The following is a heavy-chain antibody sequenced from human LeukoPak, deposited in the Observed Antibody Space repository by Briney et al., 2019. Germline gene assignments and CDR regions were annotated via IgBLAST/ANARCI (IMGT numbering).Heavy chain of an antibody. Sequence: SETLSLTCAVYGGSFSGYYWSWIRQPPGKGLEWIGEINHSGSTNYNPSLKSRVTISVDTSKNQFSLKLSSMTAADTAVYYCARRGAAARLRLLSYFDYWGQGTLVTVSS. CDR2: INHSGST. D-gene: IGHD6-6*01. J-gene: IGHJ4*02. CDR1: GGSFSGYY. CDR3: ARRGAAARLRLLSYFDY. V-gene: IGHV4-34*01.